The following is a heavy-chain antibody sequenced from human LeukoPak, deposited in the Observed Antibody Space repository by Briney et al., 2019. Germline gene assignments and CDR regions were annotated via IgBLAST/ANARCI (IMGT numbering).Heavy chain of an antibody. CDR3: ARRLRLDY. J-gene: IGHJ4*02. CDR1: GFTFSRYA. Sequence: GGSLRLSCAASGFTFSRYAMHWVRQAPGKGLEWVADISYDGNKKFHADSVKGRFTISRDTSNNTVFLQMNSLRVEDTAVYHCARRLRLDYWGQGTLVSVSS. CDR2: ISYDGNKK. V-gene: IGHV3-30*04. D-gene: IGHD4-17*01.